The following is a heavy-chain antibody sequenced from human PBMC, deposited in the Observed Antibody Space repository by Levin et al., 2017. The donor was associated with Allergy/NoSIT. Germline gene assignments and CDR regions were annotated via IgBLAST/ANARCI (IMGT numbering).Heavy chain of an antibody. CDR2: ISYDGSNK. D-gene: IGHD6-6*01. V-gene: IGHV3-30*18. CDR1: GFTFSSYG. J-gene: IGHJ4*02. CDR3: AKASDFRIAARYFDY. Sequence: GESLKISCAASGFTFSSYGMHWVRQAPGKGLEWVAVISYDGSNKYYADSVKGRFTISRDNSKNTLYLQMNSLRAEDTAVYYCAKASDFRIAARYFDYWGQGTLVTVSS.